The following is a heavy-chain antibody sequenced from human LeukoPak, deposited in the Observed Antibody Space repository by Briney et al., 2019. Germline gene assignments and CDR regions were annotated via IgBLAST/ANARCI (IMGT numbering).Heavy chain of an antibody. Sequence: ASVKVSCKASGYTCSSYYMHWVRQAPGQGLEWMGMINPSGGSTNYAQRFQGRVTMTRDTSTSTVYMELSSLRSEDTAVYSCARVRYCTSTSCPDFDCWGQGTLVTVSS. CDR2: INPSGGST. CDR3: ARVRYCTSTSCPDFDC. V-gene: IGHV1-46*01. CDR1: GYTCSSYY. J-gene: IGHJ4*02. D-gene: IGHD2-2*01.